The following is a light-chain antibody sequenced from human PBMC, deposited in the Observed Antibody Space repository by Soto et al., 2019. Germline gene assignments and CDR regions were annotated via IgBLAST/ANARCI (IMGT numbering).Light chain of an antibody. J-gene: IGKJ3*01. Sequence: EIVLTQSPGTLSLSPVERATLSCRASQSISSTYLAWYQQKPGQAPRLLIHGVSSRATGIPDRFSGSASGTDFTLTVSRLEPEDFAVYYCQQYGGSRLFTFGPGTKVEIK. CDR1: QSISSTY. CDR3: QQYGGSRLFT. CDR2: GVS. V-gene: IGKV3-20*01.